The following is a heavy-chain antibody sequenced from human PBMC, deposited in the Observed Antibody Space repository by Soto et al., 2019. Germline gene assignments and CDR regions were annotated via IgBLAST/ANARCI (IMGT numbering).Heavy chain of an antibody. CDR1: GFTFSDYY. Sequence: QVQLVESGGGLVKPGGSLRLSCAASGFTFSDYYMSWIRQAPGKGLEWVSYISSSSSYTNYADSVKGRFTISRDNAKNSLYLQMNSLRAEDTAVYYCARDPGEQQQTKFDPWGQGTLVTVSS. D-gene: IGHD6-13*01. J-gene: IGHJ5*02. CDR2: ISSSSSYT. CDR3: ARDPGEQQQTKFDP. V-gene: IGHV3-11*05.